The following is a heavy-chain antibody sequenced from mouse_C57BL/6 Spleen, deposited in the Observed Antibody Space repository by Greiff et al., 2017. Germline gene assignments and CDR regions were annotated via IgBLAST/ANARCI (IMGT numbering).Heavy chain of an antibody. CDR3: TREYDYDPWFAY. Sequence: EVQLQQSGTVLARPGASVKMSCKTSGYTFTSYWMHWVKQRPGQGLEWIGAIYPGNSDTSYNQKFKGKAKLTAVTSASTAYMELSSLTNEDSAVYYCTREYDYDPWFAYWGQGTLVTVSA. J-gene: IGHJ3*01. CDR2: IYPGNSDT. CDR1: GYTFTSYW. V-gene: IGHV1-5*01. D-gene: IGHD2-4*01.